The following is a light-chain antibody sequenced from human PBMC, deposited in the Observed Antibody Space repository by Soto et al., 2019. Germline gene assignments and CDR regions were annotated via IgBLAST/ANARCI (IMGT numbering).Light chain of an antibody. V-gene: IGLV1-40*01. J-gene: IGLJ3*02. CDR3: QSYDSSLSGSV. Sequence: QSVLTQPPSVSGAPGQRVTISCTGSSSNIGAGYDVHWYQQLPGTAPKLLIYGNSNRPSGVPDRFSGSKSGTSAYLAITGLQAEDEADYYCQSYDSSLSGSVFGGGTTLTVL. CDR1: SSNIGAGYD. CDR2: GNS.